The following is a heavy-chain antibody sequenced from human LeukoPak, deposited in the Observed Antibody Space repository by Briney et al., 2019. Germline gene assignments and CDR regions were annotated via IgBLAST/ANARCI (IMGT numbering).Heavy chain of an antibody. CDR1: GLTVSSNY. V-gene: IGHV3-30*18. J-gene: IGHJ4*02. D-gene: IGHD6-19*01. Sequence: GGSLRLSCAASGLTVSSNYMSWVRQAPGKGLEWVAVVSYDGSNKYYADSVKGRFTISRDNSKNTLYLQMNSLRAEDTAVYYCAKDLRTIVAVAGTLDYWGQGTLVTVSS. CDR3: AKDLRTIVAVAGTLDY. CDR2: VSYDGSNK.